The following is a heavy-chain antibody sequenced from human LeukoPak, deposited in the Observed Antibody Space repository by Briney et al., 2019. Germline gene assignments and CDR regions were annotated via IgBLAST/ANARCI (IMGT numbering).Heavy chain of an antibody. D-gene: IGHD2-2*01. J-gene: IGHJ4*02. CDR3: AIELRYCSSTSCRGNY. CDR2: INYNGAT. Sequence: SETLSLTCTVSGGSISSSNYYWGWIRQPPGKGLEWIGTINYNGATQYNPSLRSRVTISVDTSKNQFSLGLNSVTAADTAVYYCAIELRYCSSTSCRGNYWGQGTLVTVSS. V-gene: IGHV4-39*01. CDR1: GGSISSSNYY.